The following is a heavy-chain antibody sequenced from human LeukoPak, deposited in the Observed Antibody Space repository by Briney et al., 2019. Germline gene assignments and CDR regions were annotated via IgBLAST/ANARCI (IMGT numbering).Heavy chain of an antibody. D-gene: IGHD3-3*01. Sequence: PGGSLRLSCAASGFVFSGSAMYWVRQASGKGLEWVGRIRSKGNNYATAYAASVKGRFTISRDDSKDTAYLQMNSLKTEDTAVYYCTRHETISHVFDIWGQGTMVTVSS. V-gene: IGHV3-73*01. CDR1: GFVFSGSA. CDR3: TRHETISHVFDI. J-gene: IGHJ3*02. CDR2: IRSKGNNYAT.